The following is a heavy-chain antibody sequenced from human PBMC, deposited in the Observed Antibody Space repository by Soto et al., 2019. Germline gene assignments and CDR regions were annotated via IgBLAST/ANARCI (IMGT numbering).Heavy chain of an antibody. D-gene: IGHD5-12*01. Sequence: SVNVSCKASGYTFFTYDISWLRQAPGQGLEWMGWISTYSGDTKYAQKFQGRVTMTTDTSTTTAYLELRSLRSDDTAVYYCAKHHGPTTSENWFDPWGQGTLVTVSS. CDR1: GYTFFTYD. J-gene: IGHJ5*02. CDR2: ISTYSGDT. V-gene: IGHV1-18*01. CDR3: AKHHGPTTSENWFDP.